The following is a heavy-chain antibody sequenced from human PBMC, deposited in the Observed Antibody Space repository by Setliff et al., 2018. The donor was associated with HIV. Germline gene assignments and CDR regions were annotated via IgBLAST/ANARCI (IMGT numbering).Heavy chain of an antibody. V-gene: IGHV1-46*01. CDR1: GYTFTSYY. J-gene: IGHJ5*02. CDR3: ARDKTPIFGVVIATNWFDP. CDR2: INPSDGST. Sequence: ASVKVSCKASGYTFTSYYMHWVRQAPGQGLEWMGMINPSDGSTRYAQKLQGRVTMTRDTSTTPVYMELRSLRSEDTAVYYCARDKTPIFGVVIATNWFDPWGQGTLVTVSS. D-gene: IGHD3-3*01.